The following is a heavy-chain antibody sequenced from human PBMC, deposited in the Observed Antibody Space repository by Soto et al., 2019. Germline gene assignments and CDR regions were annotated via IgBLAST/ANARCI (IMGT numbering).Heavy chain of an antibody. V-gene: IGHV2-5*01. CDR3: GHRLELPYNWNYWWLSYEADAFDI. CDR2: IYWNDDK. D-gene: IGHD1-7*01. Sequence: QITLKESGPTLVKPTQTLTLTCTFSGVSLSTSGVGVGWIRQPPGKALEWLALIYWNDDKRYSPSLKSRLTMPKDISQNRVVLTITNMDHVDTATYHSGHRLELPYNWNYWWLSYEADAFDIWGQGPMVTVSS. J-gene: IGHJ3*02. CDR1: GVSLSTSGVG.